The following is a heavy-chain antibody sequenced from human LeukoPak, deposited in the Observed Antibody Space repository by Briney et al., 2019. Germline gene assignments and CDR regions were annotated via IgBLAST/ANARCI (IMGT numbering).Heavy chain of an antibody. J-gene: IGHJ4*02. CDR1: GGSVSGGSYY. D-gene: IGHD5/OR15-5a*01. Sequence: KPSETLSLTCTVSGGSVSGGSYYWSWIRQPPGKGLERIGYFYYTGSTNYNPSLKSRVTISVDTSKNQFSLRLSSVTAADTAVYYCASGQFLVSNDYWGQGILVTVSS. CDR3: ASGQFLVSNDY. V-gene: IGHV4-61*01. CDR2: FYYTGST.